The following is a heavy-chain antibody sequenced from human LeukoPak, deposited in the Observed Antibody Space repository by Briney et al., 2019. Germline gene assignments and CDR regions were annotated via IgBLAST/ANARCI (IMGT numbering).Heavy chain of an antibody. D-gene: IGHD6-6*01. CDR1: GGSISSGDYY. J-gene: IGHJ4*02. V-gene: IGHV4-30-4*01. CDR2: IYYSGST. Sequence: SQTLSLTCTVSGGSISSGDYYWGWIRQPPGKCLEWHGYIYYSGSTYYNPSLKSRVTISVDTSKNQYSMKLSSVTAADTAVYNCARKEYEKGCNYWGQGTLVTVSS. CDR3: ARKEYEKGCNY.